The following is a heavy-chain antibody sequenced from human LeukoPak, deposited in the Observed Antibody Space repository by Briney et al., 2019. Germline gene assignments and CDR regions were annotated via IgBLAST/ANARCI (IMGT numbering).Heavy chain of an antibody. CDR2: ISASGGDT. CDR3: ASPKYSTGWYGDYYGMVV. CDR1: GFIFNNYA. J-gene: IGHJ6*02. V-gene: IGHV3-23*01. D-gene: IGHD6-19*01. Sequence: PGGSLRLSCAASGFIFNNYAMTWVRQAPVKGLECVAVISASGGDTYYADSVKGRFTISRDNSKNTLYMQMNSLTDEDTAVYFCASPKYSTGWYGDYYGMVVWGQGTTVAVSS.